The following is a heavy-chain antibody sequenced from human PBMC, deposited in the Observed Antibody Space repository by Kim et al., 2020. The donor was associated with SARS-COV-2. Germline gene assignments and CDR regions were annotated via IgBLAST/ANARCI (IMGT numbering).Heavy chain of an antibody. V-gene: IGHV1-69*13. J-gene: IGHJ4*02. CDR2: IIPIFGTA. D-gene: IGHD3-22*01. CDR1: GGAFSSYA. CDR3: AGALNGYYDSSGYDHSLDY. Sequence: SVKVSCKASGGAFSSYAISWVRQAPGQGLEWMGGIIPIFGTANYAQKFQGRVTITADESTSTAYMELSSLRSEDTAVYYCAGALNGYYDSSGYDHSLDYWGQGTLVTVSS.